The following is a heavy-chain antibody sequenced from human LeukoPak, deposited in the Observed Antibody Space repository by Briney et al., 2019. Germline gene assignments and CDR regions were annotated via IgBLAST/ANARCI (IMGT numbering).Heavy chain of an antibody. CDR3: ARVNGDDAFDI. CDR2: IKQDGSEK. Sequence: PGGSLRLSCAASGFTFSSYWMSWVRQAPGKGLEGVANIKQDGSEKCYVDSVKGRFTISRDNAKNSLYLQMKSLRAEDTAVYYCARVNGDDAFDIWGQGTMVTVSS. CDR1: GFTFSSYW. J-gene: IGHJ3*02. D-gene: IGHD4-17*01. V-gene: IGHV3-7*01.